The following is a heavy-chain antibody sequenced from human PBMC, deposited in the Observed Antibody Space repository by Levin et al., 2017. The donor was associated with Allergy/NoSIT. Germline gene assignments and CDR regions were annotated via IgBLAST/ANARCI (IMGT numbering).Heavy chain of an antibody. J-gene: IGHJ4*02. Sequence: KAGGSLRLSCVASGFTFTTYTMNWVRQAPGRGLEWVSSISSTSDYIFYADAVRGRFTISRDNAKNSLFLQMISLRGDDTAVYYCARDNPPGDLTGTKSLGYWGQGTLVTVSS. CDR1: GFTFTTYT. CDR3: ARDNPPGDLTGTKSLGY. V-gene: IGHV3-21*01. CDR2: ISSTSDYI. D-gene: IGHD1-7*01.